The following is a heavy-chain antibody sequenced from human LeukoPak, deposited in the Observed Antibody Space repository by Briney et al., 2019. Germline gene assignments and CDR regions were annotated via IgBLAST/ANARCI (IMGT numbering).Heavy chain of an antibody. CDR3: AARLGSGRHY. CDR1: GYTFTSYD. Sequence: ASVKVSCKASGYTFTSYDINWVRQATGQGLEWMGWMNPNSGGTNYAQKFQGRVTMTRDMSTSTAYMELSSLRSEDTAVYYCAARLGSGRHYWGQGTLVTVSS. D-gene: IGHD3-10*01. J-gene: IGHJ4*02. CDR2: MNPNSGGT. V-gene: IGHV1-8*02.